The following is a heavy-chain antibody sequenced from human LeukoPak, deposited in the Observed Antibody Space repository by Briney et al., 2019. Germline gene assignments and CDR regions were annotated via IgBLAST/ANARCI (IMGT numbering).Heavy chain of an antibody. Sequence: GGSLRLSCAASGFTFSSYEMNWVRQAPGKGLEWVSYISSSGSTIYYADSVKGRFTISRDNAKNSPYLQMNSLRAEDTAVYYCARAALTTPFDYWGQGTLVTVSS. D-gene: IGHD1/OR15-1a*01. J-gene: IGHJ4*02. CDR2: ISSSGSTI. CDR1: GFTFSSYE. V-gene: IGHV3-48*03. CDR3: ARAALTTPFDY.